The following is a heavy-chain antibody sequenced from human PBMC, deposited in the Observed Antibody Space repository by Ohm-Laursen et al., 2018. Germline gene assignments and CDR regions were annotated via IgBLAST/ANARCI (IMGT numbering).Heavy chain of an antibody. J-gene: IGHJ4*02. CDR1: RFSFSNYG. CDR3: AKDRSGSALSDGIEY. D-gene: IGHD1-26*01. Sequence: SLRLSCAASRFSFSNYGMHWVRQAPGKGLEWVAVISYDGSNKYYADSVKGRFTISRDNSKNTLYLQMDSLRAEDTAVYYCAKDRSGSALSDGIEYWGQGTLVTVSS. CDR2: ISYDGSNK. V-gene: IGHV3-30*18.